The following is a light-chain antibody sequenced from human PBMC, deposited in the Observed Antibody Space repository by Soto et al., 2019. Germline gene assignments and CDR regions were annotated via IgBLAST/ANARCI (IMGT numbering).Light chain of an antibody. Sequence: DIQLTQSRSPLSASVGDRVTMTCRASQGISNYLAWYQQKPGKVPKLLIYDASTLQSGVPSRFSGSGSGTDFTLTISSLQPEDVATYYCQKYNSAPLTFGPGTKVDIK. CDR1: QGISNY. J-gene: IGKJ3*01. CDR3: QKYNSAPLT. V-gene: IGKV1-27*01. CDR2: DAS.